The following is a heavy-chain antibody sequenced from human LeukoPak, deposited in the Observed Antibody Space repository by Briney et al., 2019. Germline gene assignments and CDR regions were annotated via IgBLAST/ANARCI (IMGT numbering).Heavy chain of an antibody. J-gene: IGHJ3*02. CDR3: ARGYYDILTGYYFRAFDI. V-gene: IGHV4-39*01. D-gene: IGHD3-9*01. CDR2: IYYSGST. CDR1: GGSISSSSYY. Sequence: SETLSLTCTVSGGSISSSSYYWGWIRQPPGKGLEWIGSIYYSGSTYYNPSLKSRVTISVDTSKNQFSLKLSSVTAADTAVYYCARGYYDILTGYYFRAFDIWGQGTMVTVSS.